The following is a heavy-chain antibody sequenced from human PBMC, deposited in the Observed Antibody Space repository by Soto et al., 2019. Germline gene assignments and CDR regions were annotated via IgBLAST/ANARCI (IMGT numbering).Heavy chain of an antibody. Sequence: SETLSLTCTVSGGSISSYYWSWIRQPPGKGLEWIGYIYYSGSTNYNPSLKSRVTISVDTSKNQFSLKLSSVTAADTAVYYCARVTPRYDYGDSSAFDIRGQGTMVTVSS. CDR3: ARVTPRYDYGDSSAFDI. CDR2: IYYSGST. D-gene: IGHD4-17*01. J-gene: IGHJ3*02. V-gene: IGHV4-59*01. CDR1: GGSISSYY.